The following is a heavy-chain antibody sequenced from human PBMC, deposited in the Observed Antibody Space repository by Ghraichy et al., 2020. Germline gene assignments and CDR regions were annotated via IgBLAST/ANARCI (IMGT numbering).Heavy chain of an antibody. V-gene: IGHV3-23*01. CDR1: GFTFSGYA. CDR2: ISGSGGST. CDR3: AKALYGGLDY. J-gene: IGHJ4*02. D-gene: IGHD4-23*01. Sequence: GGSLRLSCAASGFTFSGYAMSWVRQAPGKGLKWVSGISGSGGSTNYADSVKGRFTISRDNSKNTLFLQMNSLRAEDTAVYSCAKALYGGLDYWGQGTLVTASS.